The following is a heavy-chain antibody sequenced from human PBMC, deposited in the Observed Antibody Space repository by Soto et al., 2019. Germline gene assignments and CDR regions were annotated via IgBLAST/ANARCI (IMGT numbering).Heavy chain of an antibody. J-gene: IGHJ6*03. V-gene: IGHV3-23*01. CDR3: AKGLTKNYYYYYYMDV. CDR2: INGSGGST. CDR1: GFTFSSYA. D-gene: IGHD3-9*01. Sequence: GGSLRLSCAASGFTFSSYAMSWVRQAPGKGLEWVSAINGSGGSTYYADSVKGRFTISRDNSKNTLYLQMNSLRAEDTAVYYCAKGLTKNYYYYYYMDVWGKGTTVTVSS.